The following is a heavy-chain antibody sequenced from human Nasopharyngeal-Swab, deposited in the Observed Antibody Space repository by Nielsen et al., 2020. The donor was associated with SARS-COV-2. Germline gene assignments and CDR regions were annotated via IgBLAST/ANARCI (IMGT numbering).Heavy chain of an antibody. Sequence: GGSLRLSCAASGFTFSSFGMHWVRRAPGKGLEWVAFIAHEASNEYYGDSVKGRFSISRDSSKNTLYLQMDSLRGEDTAVYYCAREEELGSAYYFDYWGQGTRVTVSS. CDR1: GFTFSSFG. V-gene: IGHV3-30*03. J-gene: IGHJ4*02. CDR2: IAHEASNE. D-gene: IGHD3-10*01. CDR3: AREEELGSAYYFDY.